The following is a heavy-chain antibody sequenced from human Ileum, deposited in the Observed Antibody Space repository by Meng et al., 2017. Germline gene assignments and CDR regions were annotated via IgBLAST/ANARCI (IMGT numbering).Heavy chain of an antibody. D-gene: IGHD2-21*01. CDR1: GGSISGGTW. Sequence: QVQLQESGPGLVKPSGTLSLTCAASGGSISGGTWWSWVRQPPGKGLQWIGQFHPGSGAAYNPSLETRVTISVDTSKNQFSLELTSVTAADTAVYYCAKNGAYCLESWGQGTLVTVSS. J-gene: IGHJ4*02. V-gene: IGHV4-4*02. CDR2: FHPGSGA. CDR3: AKNGAYCLES.